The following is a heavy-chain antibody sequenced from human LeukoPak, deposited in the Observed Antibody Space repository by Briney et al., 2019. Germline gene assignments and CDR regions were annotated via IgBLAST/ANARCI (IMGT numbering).Heavy chain of an antibody. CDR3: ARGGWWYYYDSSGYYGFDY. CDR2: ISAYTGNT. D-gene: IGHD3-22*01. CDR1: GYTFTSYG. J-gene: IGHJ4*02. Sequence: ASVKVSCKASGYTFTSYGISWVRQAPGQGLEWMGWISAYTGNTNYAQKLQGRVTMTTDTSTSTAYMELRSLRSDDTAVYYCARGGWWYYYDSSGYYGFDYWGQGTLVTVSS. V-gene: IGHV1-18*01.